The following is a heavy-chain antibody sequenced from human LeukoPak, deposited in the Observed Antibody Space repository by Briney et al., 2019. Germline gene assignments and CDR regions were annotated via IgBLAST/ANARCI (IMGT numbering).Heavy chain of an antibody. CDR1: GFTFSSYS. CDR3: ARDESDSSWFDY. Sequence: GGSLRLSSAASGFTFSSYSMNWVRPAPGKGLEWVSSISSSSSYIYYADSVKGRFTISRDNAKNSLYLQMNSLRAEDTAVYYCARDESDSSWFDYWGQGTLVTVSS. J-gene: IGHJ5*01. CDR2: ISSSSSYI. V-gene: IGHV3-21*01. D-gene: IGHD6-13*01.